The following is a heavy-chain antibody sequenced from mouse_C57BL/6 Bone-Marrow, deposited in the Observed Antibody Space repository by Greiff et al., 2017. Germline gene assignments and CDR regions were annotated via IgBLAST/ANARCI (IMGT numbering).Heavy chain of an antibody. V-gene: IGHV4-1*01. D-gene: IGHD2-4*01. CDR3: ARQGIGITRTGPRRYYFDY. CDR2: INPDSSTI. Sequence: EVQLLESGGGLVQPGGSLKLSCAASGIDFSRYWMSWVRRAPGKGLEWIGEINPDSSTINYAPSLKDKFIISRDNAKNTLYLKMSKVRSEDTALYYCARQGIGITRTGPRRYYFDYWGQGTTLTVSS. J-gene: IGHJ2*01. CDR1: GIDFSRYW.